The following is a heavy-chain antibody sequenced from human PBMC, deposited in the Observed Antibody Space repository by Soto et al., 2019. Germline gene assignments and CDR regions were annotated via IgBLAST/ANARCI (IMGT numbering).Heavy chain of an antibody. CDR3: ARESREVAGRFDY. Sequence: LSLTCTVSGGSINNYYWSWIRQPAGKGLEWIGRIYTSGSTNHNPSLKSRVTMSLDTSKNQFSLKLSSVTAANTAVYYCARESREVAGRFDYWGQGTLVTVSS. V-gene: IGHV4-4*07. D-gene: IGHD6-19*01. CDR1: GGSINNYY. CDR2: IYTSGST. J-gene: IGHJ4*02.